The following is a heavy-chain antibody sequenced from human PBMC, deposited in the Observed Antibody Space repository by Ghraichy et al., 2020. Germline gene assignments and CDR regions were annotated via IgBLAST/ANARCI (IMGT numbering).Heavy chain of an antibody. D-gene: IGHD6-19*01. CDR1: GFTFSNYA. CDR2: ISGSGGST. J-gene: IGHJ6*03. CDR3: AGAGTAYYFYYMDV. Sequence: LSLTCAASGFTFSNYAMSWVRQAPGKGLEWVSGISGSGGSTYYADSVKGRFTISRDNSKNTLYLQMNSLRAEDTAVYYCAGAGTAYYFYYMDVWGTGTTVTVSS. V-gene: IGHV3-23*01.